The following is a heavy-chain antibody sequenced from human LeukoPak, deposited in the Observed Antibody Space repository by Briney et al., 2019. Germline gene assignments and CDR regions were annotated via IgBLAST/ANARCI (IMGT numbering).Heavy chain of an antibody. D-gene: IGHD3-10*01. CDR2: IKLDGSEQ. CDR1: GFTFSYYW. Sequence: GGSLRLSCAASGFTFSYYWMYWVRQAPGKGLEWVASIKLDGSEQYYLGSVKGRFTISRDNARNSLYLQMNSLRAEDTAMYYCARDSPRGWSMVVWGKGTTVTVSS. CDR3: ARDSPRGWSMVV. J-gene: IGHJ6*03. V-gene: IGHV3-7*01.